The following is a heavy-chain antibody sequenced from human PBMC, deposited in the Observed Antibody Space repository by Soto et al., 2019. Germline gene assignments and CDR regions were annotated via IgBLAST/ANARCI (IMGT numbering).Heavy chain of an antibody. V-gene: IGHV5-51*01. J-gene: IGHJ6*02. CDR2: IYPGDSDT. Sequence: GESLKSSCKGSGYSFTSYWIGRVRQMPGKGLEWMGIIYPGDSDTRYSPSFQGQVTISADKSISTAYLQWSSLKASDTAMYYCARYIKDSSSWYYYYYDGMDVWGQGTTVTV. CDR3: ARYIKDSSSWYYYYYDGMDV. CDR1: GYSFTSYW. D-gene: IGHD6-13*01.